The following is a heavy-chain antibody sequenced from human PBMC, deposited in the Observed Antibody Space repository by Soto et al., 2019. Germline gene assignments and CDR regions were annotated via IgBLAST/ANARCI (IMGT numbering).Heavy chain of an antibody. CDR2: ISSSSTTI. CDR3: ARPSRDGYNYYFDY. D-gene: IGHD5-12*01. J-gene: IGHJ4*02. Sequence: PGGSLRLSCAASGFTFSTYSMNWVRQAPGKGLEWVSYISSSSTTIYYADSVKGRFTISRDNAKNSLYLQMNSLRDADTAVYYCARPSRDGYNYYFDYWGQGTLVTAPQ. V-gene: IGHV3-48*02. CDR1: GFTFSTYS.